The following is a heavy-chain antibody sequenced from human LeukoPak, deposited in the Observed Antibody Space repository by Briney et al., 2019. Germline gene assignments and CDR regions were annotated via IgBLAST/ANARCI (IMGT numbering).Heavy chain of an antibody. CDR3: ARDRGYCSSTSYYPGIDY. Sequence: SVKVSCKASGGTFSSYTISWVRQAPGQGLEWMGRIIPILGIANYAQKFQGRVTITADKSTSTAYMELSSLRSEDTAEYYCARDRGYCSSTSYYPGIDYWGQGTLVTVSS. J-gene: IGHJ4*02. CDR2: IIPILGIA. D-gene: IGHD2-2*01. V-gene: IGHV1-69*04. CDR1: GGTFSSYT.